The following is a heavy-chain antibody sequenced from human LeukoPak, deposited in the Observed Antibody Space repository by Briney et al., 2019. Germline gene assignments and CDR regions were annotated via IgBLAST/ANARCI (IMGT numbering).Heavy chain of an antibody. CDR1: GGTFSSYA. CDR3: ASGGTAMVMYFDY. D-gene: IGHD5-18*01. V-gene: IGHV1-69*13. J-gene: IGHJ4*02. CDR2: IIPTFGTA. Sequence: SVKVSCKASGGTFSSYAISWVRQAPGQGLEWMGGIIPTFGTANYAQKFQGRVTITADESTSTAYMELSSLRSEDTAVYYCASGGTAMVMYFDYWGQGTLVTVSS.